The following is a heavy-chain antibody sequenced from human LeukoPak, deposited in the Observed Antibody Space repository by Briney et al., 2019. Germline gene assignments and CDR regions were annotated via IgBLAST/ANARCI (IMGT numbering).Heavy chain of an antibody. J-gene: IGHJ6*02. CDR3: ARYPWLGYYYYGMDV. D-gene: IGHD6-19*01. CDR2: ISTNSRAI. Sequence: GGSLRLSCTASGFTFSNYSMNWVRQAPGKGLEGVSHISTNSRAIYYADSVKGRFTISRDNAKNSLYLQMNALSDDDTAIYYWARYPWLGYYYYGMDVWGQGKTVTASS. CDR1: GFTFSNYS. V-gene: IGHV3-48*02.